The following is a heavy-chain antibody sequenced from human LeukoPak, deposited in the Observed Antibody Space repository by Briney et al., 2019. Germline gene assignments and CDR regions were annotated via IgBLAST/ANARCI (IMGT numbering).Heavy chain of an antibody. V-gene: IGHV4-39*01. CDR3: ARHPPDIVVVPAATGRYYYGMDV. J-gene: IGHJ6*02. Sequence: SEALSLTCTVSGGSISSSSYYWGSIRQPPGKGLEWIGSIYYSGSTYYNPSLKSRVTISVDTSKNQFSLMLSSVTAADTAVYYCARHPPDIVVVPAATGRYYYGMDVWGQGTTVTVSS. D-gene: IGHD2-2*01. CDR1: GGSISSSSYY. CDR2: IYYSGST.